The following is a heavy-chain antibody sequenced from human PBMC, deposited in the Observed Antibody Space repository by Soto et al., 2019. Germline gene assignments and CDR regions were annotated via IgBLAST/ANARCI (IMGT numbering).Heavy chain of an antibody. CDR1: GFTVSSNY. D-gene: IGHD3-22*01. CDR2: IYSGGST. J-gene: IGHJ3*02. CDR3: ARFYYDSSGPSPNFDAFDI. Sequence: GGSLRLSCAASGFTVSSNYMSWVRQAPGKGLGWVSVIYSGGSTYYADSVKGRFTISRDNSKNTLYLQMNSLRAEDTAVYYCARFYYDSSGPSPNFDAFDIWGQGTMVTVSS. V-gene: IGHV3-53*01.